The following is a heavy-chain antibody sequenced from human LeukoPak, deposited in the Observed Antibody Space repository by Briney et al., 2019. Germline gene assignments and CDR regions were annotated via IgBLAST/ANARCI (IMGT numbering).Heavy chain of an antibody. D-gene: IGHD3-3*02. CDR3: ATLAFDS. Sequence: PGGSLRLFCTAFGFTFSRSWLHWVRQAPRKGPEGVADIKEDGSDKYYGASVKGRFTISRDNANNSVYLQMNSLSPEDTAIYFCATLAFDSWGRGTLVTVSS. J-gene: IGHJ4*02. CDR2: IKEDGSDK. V-gene: IGHV3-7*01. CDR1: GFTFSRSW.